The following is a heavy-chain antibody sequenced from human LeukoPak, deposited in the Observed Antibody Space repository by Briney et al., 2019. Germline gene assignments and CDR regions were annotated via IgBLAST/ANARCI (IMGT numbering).Heavy chain of an antibody. V-gene: IGHV1-46*01. CDR2: IHPNGFIT. D-gene: IGHD3-10*01. Sequence: ASVKVSCKTFGFSFSTFYIHWLRRAPGQGLEWMGIIHPNGFITSYAQRFKGRVSMTRDPSTSTVYMELNSLICDDTAVYYCARTRSSSGYLDVWGTGTTVTVSS. CDR3: ARTRSSSGYLDV. CDR1: GFSFSTFY. J-gene: IGHJ6*03.